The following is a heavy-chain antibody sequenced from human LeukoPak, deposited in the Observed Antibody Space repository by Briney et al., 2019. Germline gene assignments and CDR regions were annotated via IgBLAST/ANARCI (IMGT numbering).Heavy chain of an antibody. CDR3: ARGQIVVAPAARNWFDP. V-gene: IGHV3-48*01. Sequence: GGSLRLSCAASGFTFSSYSMNWVRQAPGKGLEWVSYISSSSSTIYYADSVKGRFTISRDNAKNSLYLQMNSLRAEDTAVYYCARGQIVVAPAARNWFDPWGQGTLVTVSS. D-gene: IGHD2-2*01. J-gene: IGHJ5*02. CDR2: ISSSSSTI. CDR1: GFTFSSYS.